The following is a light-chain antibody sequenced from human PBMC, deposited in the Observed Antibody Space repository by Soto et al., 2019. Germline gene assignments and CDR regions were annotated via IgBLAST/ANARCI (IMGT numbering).Light chain of an antibody. CDR1: QSASSSY. J-gene: IGKJ2*01. CDR2: GAS. Sequence: EIVLTQSPGTLSLSLGERATLSCRASQSASSSYLAWYQQKSGQAPRLLIYGASNRATGIPDRFSGSGSGTDFTLTISTLEPEDFAVYYFQLYGSSLMYTFGQGTKLEIK. V-gene: IGKV3-20*01. CDR3: QLYGSSLMYT.